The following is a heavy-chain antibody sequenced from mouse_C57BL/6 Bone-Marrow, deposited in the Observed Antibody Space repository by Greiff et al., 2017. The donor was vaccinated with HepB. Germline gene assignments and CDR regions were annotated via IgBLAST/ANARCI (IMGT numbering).Heavy chain of an antibody. D-gene: IGHD1-1*01. J-gene: IGHJ4*01. CDR3: TREYYGSRDYAMDY. CDR1: GFNIKDDY. Sequence: VQLKESGAELVRPGASVKLSCTASGFNIKDDYMHWVKQRPEQGLEWIGWIDPENGDTEYASKFQGKATITADTSSNTAYLQLSSLTSEDTAVYYCTREYYGSRDYAMDYWGQGTSVTVSS. V-gene: IGHV14-4*01. CDR2: IDPENGDT.